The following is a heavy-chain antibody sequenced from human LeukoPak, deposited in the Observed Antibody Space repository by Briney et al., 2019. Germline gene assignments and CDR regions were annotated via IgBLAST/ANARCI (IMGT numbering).Heavy chain of an antibody. CDR2: ISGSGSST. CDR1: GFTFSSYG. V-gene: IGHV3-23*01. CDR3: AKMRSADPYYFDY. Sequence: GGSLRLSCAASGFTFSSYGMSWVRQAPGKGLEWVSAISGSGSSTYYAASVKGRFTISRDNSKNTLYLQMNSLRAEDTAVYYCAKMRSADPYYFDYWGQGTLVTVSS. J-gene: IGHJ4*02. D-gene: IGHD2-15*01.